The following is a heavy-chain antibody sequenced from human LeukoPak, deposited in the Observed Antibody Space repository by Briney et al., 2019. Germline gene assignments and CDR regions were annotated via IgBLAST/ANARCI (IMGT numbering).Heavy chain of an antibody. CDR1: GGSISSYY. Sequence: PSETLSLTCTVSGGSISSYYWSWVRQPPGKGLEWIGYIYYSGSTNYNPSLKSRVTISVDTSKNQFSLKLSSVTAADTAVYYCARVSYGDYALYYYMDVWGKGTTVTVSS. J-gene: IGHJ6*03. CDR2: IYYSGST. D-gene: IGHD4-17*01. V-gene: IGHV4-59*01. CDR3: ARVSYGDYALYYYMDV.